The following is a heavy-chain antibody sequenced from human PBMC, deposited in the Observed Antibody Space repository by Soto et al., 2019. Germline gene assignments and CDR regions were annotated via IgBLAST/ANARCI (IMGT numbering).Heavy chain of an antibody. Sequence: PSETLSLTCTVSGGSISSYYWSWIRQPPGKGLEWIGYIYYSGSTNYNPSLKSRVTISVDTSKNQFSLKLSSVTAADTAVYYCARGHYYEIQPNYYFDYWGQGTLVTVSS. CDR3: ARGHYYEIQPNYYFDY. V-gene: IGHV4-59*01. CDR2: IYYSGST. D-gene: IGHD3-22*01. J-gene: IGHJ4*02. CDR1: GGSISSYY.